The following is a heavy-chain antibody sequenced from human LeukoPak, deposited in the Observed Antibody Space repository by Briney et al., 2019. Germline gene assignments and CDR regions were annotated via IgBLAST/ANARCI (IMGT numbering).Heavy chain of an antibody. CDR2: ISWNSGSI. Sequence: GGSLRLSCAASGFTFDDYAMHWVRQAPGKGLEWVSGISWNSGSIGYADSVKGRFTISRDNAKNSLYLQMNSLRAEDMALYYCAKDTTPEGKGAFDYWGQGTLVTVSS. D-gene: IGHD1-26*01. V-gene: IGHV3-9*03. CDR3: AKDTTPEGKGAFDY. J-gene: IGHJ4*02. CDR1: GFTFDDYA.